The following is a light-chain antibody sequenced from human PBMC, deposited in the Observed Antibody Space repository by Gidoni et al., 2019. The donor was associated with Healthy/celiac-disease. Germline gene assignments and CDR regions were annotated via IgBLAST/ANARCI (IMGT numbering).Light chain of an antibody. J-gene: IGKJ1*01. CDR3: QQYNSYPWT. CDR2: KAS. V-gene: IGKV1-5*03. CDR1: QSISIW. Sequence: DIQMTQSPSTLSASVGDRVTVTCRASQSISIWLAWYQQKPGKAPKLLIYKASSLESGVPSRFSGSGSGTEFTLTISSLQPDDFATYYCQQYNSYPWTFGQXTKVEIK.